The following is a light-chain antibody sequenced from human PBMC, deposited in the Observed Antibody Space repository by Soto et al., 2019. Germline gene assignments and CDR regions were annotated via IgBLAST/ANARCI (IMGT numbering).Light chain of an antibody. Sequence: VLTQPPSVSEAPRQRVTISCSGSSSNIGNNAVNWYQQLPGKAPKLLIYYDDLLPSGVSDRFSGSKSGTSASLAISGLLSDDEADYYCAAWDDSLNGRVFGTGTKVTVL. V-gene: IGLV1-36*01. CDR1: SSNIGNNA. CDR3: AAWDDSLNGRV. J-gene: IGLJ1*01. CDR2: YDD.